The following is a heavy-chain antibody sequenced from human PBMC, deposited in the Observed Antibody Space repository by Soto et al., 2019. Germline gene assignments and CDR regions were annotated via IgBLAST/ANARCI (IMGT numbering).Heavy chain of an antibody. Sequence: SETLSLTCTVSGGSISSGGYYWSWIRQHPGKGLEWIGYIYYSGSTYYNPSLKSRVTISVDTSKNQFSLKLSSVTAADTAVYYCARVSSGYYDNWFDPWGQGTLVTVSS. V-gene: IGHV4-31*03. CDR3: ARVSSGYYDNWFDP. D-gene: IGHD3-22*01. J-gene: IGHJ5*02. CDR1: GGSISSGGYY. CDR2: IYYSGST.